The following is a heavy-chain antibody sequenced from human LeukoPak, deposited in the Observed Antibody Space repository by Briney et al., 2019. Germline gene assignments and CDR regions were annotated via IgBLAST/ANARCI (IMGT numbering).Heavy chain of an antibody. Sequence: PGGSLRLSCEVSGFTFSAYGIHCVRQSPGKGLDWVAFVRYHGRDKFYADSVKGRFIVSKDNSRTTLQLQMNSLRSEDTAVYFCARGGARDIWYFAYWGQGIRVTVSS. V-gene: IGHV3-30*02. CDR1: GFTFSAYG. D-gene: IGHD2-21*01. CDR2: VRYHGRDK. CDR3: ARGGARDIWYFAY. J-gene: IGHJ4*02.